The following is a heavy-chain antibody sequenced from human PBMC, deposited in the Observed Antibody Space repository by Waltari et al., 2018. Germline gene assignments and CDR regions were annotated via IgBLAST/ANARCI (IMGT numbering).Heavy chain of an antibody. CDR1: GFTFSSYG. Sequence: QVQLVESGGGVVQPGRSLRLSCAASGFTFSSYGMHWVRQAPGKGLEWVAVIWYDGSNKYYADSVKGRFTISRDNSKNTLYLQMNSLRAEDTAVYYCAKLGGGAAGTSGRGFDYWGQGTLVTVSS. CDR2: IWYDGSNK. J-gene: IGHJ4*02. CDR3: AKLGGGAAGTSGRGFDY. V-gene: IGHV3-33*06. D-gene: IGHD6-13*01.